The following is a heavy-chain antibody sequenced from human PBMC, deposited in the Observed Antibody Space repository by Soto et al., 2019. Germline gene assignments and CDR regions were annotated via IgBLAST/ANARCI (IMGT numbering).Heavy chain of an antibody. CDR1: SVSNAW. CDR3: TTDQGVAAADDY. V-gene: IGHV3-15*07. CDR2: IKSKTDGGTT. Sequence: SVSNAWMNWIRQAPGKGLEWVGRIKSKTDGGTTDYAAPVKGRFTISRDDSKNTLYLQMNSLKTEDTAVYYCTTDQGVAAADDYWGQGTLVTVSS. D-gene: IGHD6-13*01. J-gene: IGHJ4*02.